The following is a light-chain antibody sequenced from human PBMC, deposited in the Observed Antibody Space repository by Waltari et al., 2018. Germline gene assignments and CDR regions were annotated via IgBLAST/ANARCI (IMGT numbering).Light chain of an antibody. CDR3: SSYTSNNAV. V-gene: IGLV2-14*03. CDR2: DVS. J-gene: IGLJ3*02. CDR1: SNAVGIHNY. Sequence: QSALTQPAPVSGSPGQSITDHCTGSSNAVGIHNYVSWYQHHPGKAPKVVIYDVSYRPSGVSDRFSGSKSGNTASLTISELQAEDEADYYCSSYTSNNAVFGGGTKLTVL.